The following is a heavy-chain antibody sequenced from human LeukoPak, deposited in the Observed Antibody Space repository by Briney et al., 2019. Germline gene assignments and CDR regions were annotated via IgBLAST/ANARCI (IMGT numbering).Heavy chain of an antibody. J-gene: IGHJ5*02. Sequence: SETLSLTCTVSGGSISSSSYYWGWIRQPPGKGLEWIGSIYYSGSTYYNPSLKSRVTISVDTSKNQFSLKLSSVTAADTAVYYCARGGCSGGSCYSETYNWFDPWGQGTLVTVSS. V-gene: IGHV4-39*07. CDR1: GGSISSSSYY. D-gene: IGHD2-15*01. CDR2: IYYSGST. CDR3: ARGGCSGGSCYSETYNWFDP.